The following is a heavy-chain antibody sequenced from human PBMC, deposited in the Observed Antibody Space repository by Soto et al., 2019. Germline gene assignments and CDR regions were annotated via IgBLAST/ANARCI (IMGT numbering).Heavy chain of an antibody. CDR1: GFSFSDYG. Sequence: QVQLEESGGNVVQPGRSLRLSCAASGFSFSDYGMHWVRQAPGKGLESVALLSYDGDKEYYADSVKGRFTISRDNSKNTVFLKMNSLRPEDTAVYYCGKDLMGEQWLGVMHYWGQGTLVTVSS. V-gene: IGHV3-30*18. CDR2: LSYDGDKE. J-gene: IGHJ4*02. CDR3: GKDLMGEQWLGVMHY. D-gene: IGHD6-19*01.